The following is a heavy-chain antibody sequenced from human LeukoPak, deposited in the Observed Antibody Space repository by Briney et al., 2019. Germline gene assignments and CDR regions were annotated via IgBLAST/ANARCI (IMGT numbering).Heavy chain of an antibody. D-gene: IGHD6-6*01. CDR3: TRDGSSRSLAT. V-gene: IGHV4-4*02. Sequence: SETLSLTCAVSGGSISSSNWWSWVRQPPGKGLEWIGEIYHSGSTNYNPSLKSRVTISVDKSKNQFSLKLASLTAADTAVYYCTRDGSSRSLATWGQGTLVTVSS. J-gene: IGHJ5*02. CDR2: IYHSGST. CDR1: GGSISSSNW.